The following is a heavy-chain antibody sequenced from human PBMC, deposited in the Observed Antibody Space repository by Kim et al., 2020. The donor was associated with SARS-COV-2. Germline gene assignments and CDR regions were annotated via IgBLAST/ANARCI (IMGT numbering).Heavy chain of an antibody. CDR2: INHSGST. V-gene: IGHV4-34*01. Sequence: SETLSLTCAVYGGSFSGYYWSWIRQPPGKGLEWIGEINHSGSTNYNPSLKSRVTISVDTSKNQFSLKLSSVTAADTAVYYCALDCSGGSCYGLWGQGTLVTVSS. CDR3: ALDCSGGSCYGL. D-gene: IGHD2-15*01. CDR1: GGSFSGYY. J-gene: IGHJ4*02.